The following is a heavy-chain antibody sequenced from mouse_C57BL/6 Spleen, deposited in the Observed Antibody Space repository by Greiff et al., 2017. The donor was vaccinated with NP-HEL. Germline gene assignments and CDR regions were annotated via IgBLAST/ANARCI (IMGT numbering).Heavy chain of an antibody. CDR1: GYTFTSYW. CDR3: ARNYGSSYPFAY. Sequence: VQLQQPGTELAKPGASVKLSCKASGYTFTSYWMHWVKQRPGQGLEWIGNINPSNGGTNYNEKFKSKATMTVDKYSSTAYMQLSSLTSEDSAVYYCARNYGSSYPFAYWGQGTLVTVSA. V-gene: IGHV1-53*01. J-gene: IGHJ3*01. D-gene: IGHD1-1*01. CDR2: INPSNGGT.